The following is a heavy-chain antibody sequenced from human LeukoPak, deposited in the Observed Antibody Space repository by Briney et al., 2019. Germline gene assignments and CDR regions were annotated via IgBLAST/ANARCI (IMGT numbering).Heavy chain of an antibody. Sequence: SETLSLTCTVSGGSISSYYWSWIRQPPGKGLEWIGYIYYSGSTNYNPSLKSRVTISVDTSKNQFSLKLSSVTAADTAVYYCARAASGWYFDYWGQGTLVTVSS. V-gene: IGHV4-59*01. CDR3: ARAASGWYFDY. J-gene: IGHJ4*02. CDR1: GGSISSYY. CDR2: IYYSGST. D-gene: IGHD6-19*01.